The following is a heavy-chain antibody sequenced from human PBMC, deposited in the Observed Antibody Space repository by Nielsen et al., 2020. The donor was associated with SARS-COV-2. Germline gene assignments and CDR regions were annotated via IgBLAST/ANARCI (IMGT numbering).Heavy chain of an antibody. CDR3: VKDWGVVGATPHYYGMDV. V-gene: IGHV3-74*01. J-gene: IGHJ6*02. D-gene: IGHD1-26*01. Sequence: WIRQPPGKGLVWVSRINSDGSSTSYADSVKGRFTISRDNAKNTLYLQMNSLRAEDTAVYYCVKDWGVVGATPHYYGMDVWGQGTTVTVSS. CDR2: INSDGSST.